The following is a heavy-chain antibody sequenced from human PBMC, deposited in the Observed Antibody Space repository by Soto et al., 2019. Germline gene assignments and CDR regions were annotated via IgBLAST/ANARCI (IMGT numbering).Heavy chain of an antibody. J-gene: IGHJ4*02. CDR3: ARDRGYCRGGTCDTVLDY. D-gene: IGHD2-15*01. Sequence: EVQLVESGGGLAQPGGSLRLSCAASGFTFSSYYMNWVRQAPGKGPEWVANIKHDGSETNYVDSVKRRFTISRDNAKSSLHLQMNSLRAEDTAVYYCARDRGYCRGGTCDTVLDYWGQGTLVTVSS. CDR1: GFTFSSYY. V-gene: IGHV3-7*01. CDR2: IKHDGSET.